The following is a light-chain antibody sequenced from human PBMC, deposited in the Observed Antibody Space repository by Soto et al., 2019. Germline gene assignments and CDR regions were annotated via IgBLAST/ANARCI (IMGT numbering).Light chain of an antibody. CDR2: KAS. J-gene: IGKJ2*01. CDR3: QQYNSYPVT. CDR1: QSMSSG. V-gene: IGKV1-5*03. Sequence: DIQMTQSPSTRSASVGDRVTITCRPSQSMSSGLAGYQQKPGKAPKLLIYKASSLESGVPSRFSGSGSGTEFTLTISSLQTDDFATYYCQQYNSYPVTFGQGTKLEIK.